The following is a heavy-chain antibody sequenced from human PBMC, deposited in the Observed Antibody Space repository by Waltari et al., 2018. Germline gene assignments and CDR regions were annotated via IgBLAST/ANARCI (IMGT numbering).Heavy chain of an antibody. CDR1: GGSFSGSY. V-gene: IGHV4-34*01. J-gene: IGHJ5*02. Sequence: VPLQQWGAGLLKPSETLSLTCAVSGGSFSGSYWSWTRQPPGQGLEWIGEINHSGSTNYNPAHKSRVTISVDTSKNQFALKLSSVTAADTAVYYCARYEGPYSGSYFWFDPWGQGTLVTVSS. D-gene: IGHD1-26*01. CDR2: INHSGST. CDR3: ARYEGPYSGSYFWFDP.